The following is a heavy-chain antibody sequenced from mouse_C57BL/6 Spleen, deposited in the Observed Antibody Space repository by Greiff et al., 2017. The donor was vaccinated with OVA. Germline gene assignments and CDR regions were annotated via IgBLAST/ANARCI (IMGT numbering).Heavy chain of an antibody. Sequence: VQLQQSGAELARPGASVKLSCKASGYTFTSYGISWVKQRTGQGLEWIGEIYPRSGNPYYNEKFKGKATLTADKSSSTAYMELRSLTSEDSAVYFCARGGYGSSPHYFDYWGQGTTLTVSS. CDR3: ARGGYGSSPHYFDY. V-gene: IGHV1-81*01. CDR1: GYTFTSYG. J-gene: IGHJ2*01. D-gene: IGHD1-1*01. CDR2: IYPRSGNP.